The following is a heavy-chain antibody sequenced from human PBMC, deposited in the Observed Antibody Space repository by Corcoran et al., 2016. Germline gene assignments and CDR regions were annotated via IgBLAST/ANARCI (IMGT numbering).Heavy chain of an antibody. D-gene: IGHD2-15*01. CDR1: GFTFSSYS. V-gene: IGHV3-21*01. J-gene: IGHJ4*02. CDR2: IMSSSSYI. CDR3: ARDGAEWSGCSGYSLCDY. Sequence: VQLVESGGGLVKPGGSLRLSCAASGFTFSSYSMNWVRQAPGKGLEWVAAIMSSSSYIYYADSVKGRFTISRDNAKNSLYLQMNSLRAEDTAAYYCARDGAEWSGCSGYSLCDYWGQGTLVTVSS.